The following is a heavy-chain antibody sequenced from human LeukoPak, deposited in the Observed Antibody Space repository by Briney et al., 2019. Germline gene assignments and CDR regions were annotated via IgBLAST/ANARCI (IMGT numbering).Heavy chain of an antibody. D-gene: IGHD4-17*01. V-gene: IGHV4-59*12. CDR1: GGSISSYY. J-gene: IGHJ4*02. CDR3: ARVPTVTFFDY. CDR2: IYYSGST. Sequence: SETLSLTCTVSGGSISSYYWSWIRQPPGKGLEWIGTIYYSGSTYYNPSLKSRVTISVDTSKNQFSLKLSSVTAADTAVYYCARVPTVTFFDYWGQGTLVTVSS.